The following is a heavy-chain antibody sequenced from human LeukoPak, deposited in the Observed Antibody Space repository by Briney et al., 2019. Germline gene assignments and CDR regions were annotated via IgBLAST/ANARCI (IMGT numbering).Heavy chain of an antibody. D-gene: IGHD2-2*01. CDR1: GFTFSRYG. CDR3: ARGPWPAASPNFDY. V-gene: IGHV3-30*19. Sequence: PGGSLRLSCAASGFTFSRYGMHWVRQAPGKGLEWVAFIENDGTNEYYADSVKGRFIISRDNSKNTLHLQMNSLRVEDTAVYYCARGPWPAASPNFDYWGQGTLVTVSS. CDR2: IENDGTNE. J-gene: IGHJ4*02.